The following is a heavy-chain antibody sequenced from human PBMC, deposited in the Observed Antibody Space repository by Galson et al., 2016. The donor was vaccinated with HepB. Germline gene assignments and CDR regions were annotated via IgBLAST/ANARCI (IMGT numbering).Heavy chain of an antibody. J-gene: IGHJ3*02. D-gene: IGHD5-12*01. CDR2: ISYDGSHK. Sequence: SLRLSCAASGFTFSSHAMHWVRQAPGKGLEWVAIISYDGSHKYYADSVKGRVTISRDNSKDTLYLQMNSLRPADTAVYYCAKVRGDDYEGLGAVDIWGQGTMVTVSS. CDR3: AKVRGDDYEGLGAVDI. V-gene: IGHV3-30*18. CDR1: GFTFSSHA.